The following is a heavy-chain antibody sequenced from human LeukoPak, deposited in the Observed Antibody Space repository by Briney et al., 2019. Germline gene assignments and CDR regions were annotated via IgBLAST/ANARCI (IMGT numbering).Heavy chain of an antibody. V-gene: IGHV4-4*09. CDR1: GGSISSYY. J-gene: IGHJ4*02. CDR3: ARHGRFLEWLFYV. Sequence: SETLSLTCTVSGGSISSYYWSWIRQPPGKGLEWIGYIYTSGSTNYNPSLKSRVTISVDTSKNQFSLKLSSVTAADTAVYYYARHGRFLEWLFYVWGQGTLVTVSS. D-gene: IGHD3-3*01. CDR2: IYTSGST.